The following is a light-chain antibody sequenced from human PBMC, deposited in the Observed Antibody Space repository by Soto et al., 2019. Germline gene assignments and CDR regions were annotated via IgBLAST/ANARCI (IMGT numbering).Light chain of an antibody. V-gene: IGKV1-39*01. CDR2: AAS. J-gene: IGKJ2*01. Sequence: DIQMTQSPSSLSASVGDRVTITCRASQSIRYYLNSYQQKPGKAPKLLIYAASSLQSGVPSRFSGSGSGTDFTLTISSLQPEDFATYYCQQSYSTPQNTFGQGTKLEIK. CDR3: QQSYSTPQNT. CDR1: QSIRYY.